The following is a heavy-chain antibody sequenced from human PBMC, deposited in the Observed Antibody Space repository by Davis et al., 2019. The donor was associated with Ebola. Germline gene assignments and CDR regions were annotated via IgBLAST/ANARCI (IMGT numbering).Heavy chain of an antibody. D-gene: IGHD2-15*01. CDR2: IGTAGDT. J-gene: IGHJ5*02. Sequence: PGGSLRLSCAASGFTFSSYDMHWVRQATGKGLEWVSAIGTAGDTYYPGSVKGRFTISRDNAKNSLYLQMNSLRAEDTAVYYCASRYCSGGSCKAMRWFDPWGQGTLVTVSS. CDR3: ASRYCSGGSCKAMRWFDP. CDR1: GFTFSSYD. V-gene: IGHV3-13*01.